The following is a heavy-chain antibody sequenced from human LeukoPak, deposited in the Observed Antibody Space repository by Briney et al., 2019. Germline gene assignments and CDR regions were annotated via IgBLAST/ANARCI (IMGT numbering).Heavy chain of an antibody. CDR3: ARPGRYTYWYFDL. J-gene: IGHJ2*01. Sequence: PSETLSLTCAVSGGSISSSNWWSWVRQPPGKGLEWIGEIYHSGSANYNPTLRSRVTISVDTSKNQFSLKLSSVTTADTAVYYCARPGRYTYWYFDLWGRGTLVTVSS. D-gene: IGHD1-26*01. V-gene: IGHV4-4*02. CDR2: IYHSGSA. CDR1: GGSISSSNW.